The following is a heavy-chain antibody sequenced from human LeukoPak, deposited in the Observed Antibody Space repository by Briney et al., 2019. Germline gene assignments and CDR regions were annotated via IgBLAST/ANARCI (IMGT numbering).Heavy chain of an antibody. Sequence: ASVKVSCKASGYTFTSFDINWVRQASGQGLEWMGWMNPNSGNTGYAQNFQGRVTITGNTPINTVYMELSSLTSEDTAVFYCARGTRYCSSTSCYRGGDYSYYMDVWGKGTTVTVSS. J-gene: IGHJ6*03. V-gene: IGHV1-8*03. CDR2: MNPNSGNT. CDR1: GYTFTSFD. CDR3: ARGTRYCSSTSCYRGGDYSYYMDV. D-gene: IGHD2-2*02.